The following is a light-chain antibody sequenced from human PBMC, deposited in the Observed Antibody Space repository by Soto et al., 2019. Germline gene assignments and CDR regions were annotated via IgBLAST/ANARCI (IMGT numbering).Light chain of an antibody. Sequence: QSVLTQPASVSGSPGQSITISCTGTTSDIGAYNYVSWYQQHAGNAPKLIIYEVSHRPSGVSPRFSGSKSSNTASLTISGLQAEDEALYYCCSSPGISPLVFAGGPKGAVL. CDR2: EVS. CDR3: CSSPGISPLV. J-gene: IGLJ1*01. CDR1: TSDIGAYNY. V-gene: IGLV2-14*01.